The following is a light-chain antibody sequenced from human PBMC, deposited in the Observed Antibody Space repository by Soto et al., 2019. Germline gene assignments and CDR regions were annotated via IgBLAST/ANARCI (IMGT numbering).Light chain of an antibody. V-gene: IGLV1-51*01. Sequence: SVLTQPPSVSGAPGQRVTISCTGSGSNIGVNSVSWYQQLPGTAPKLLIYDDNKRPSGIPDRFSGSKSGTSATLGITGFQTGDEADYYCGSWDSSMSAYVFGTGTKVTV. CDR2: DDN. J-gene: IGLJ1*01. CDR3: GSWDSSMSAYV. CDR1: GSNIGVNS.